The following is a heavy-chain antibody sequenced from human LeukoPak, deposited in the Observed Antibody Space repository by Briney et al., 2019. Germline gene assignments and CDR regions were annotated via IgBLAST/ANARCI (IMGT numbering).Heavy chain of an antibody. V-gene: IGHV3-30*18. CDR1: GFTFSTYA. Sequence: PGGSLRLSCAASGFTFSTYAMHWVRQAPGKGLEWVAVISYDGSNKYYADSVKGRFTISRDNSKNTLYLQMNSLRAEDTAVYYCAKVIRAYSSSWLDAFDIWGQGTMVTVSS. D-gene: IGHD6-13*01. J-gene: IGHJ3*02. CDR3: AKVIRAYSSSWLDAFDI. CDR2: ISYDGSNK.